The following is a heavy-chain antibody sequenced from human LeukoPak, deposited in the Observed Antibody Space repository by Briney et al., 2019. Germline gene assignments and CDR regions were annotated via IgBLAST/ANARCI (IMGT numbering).Heavy chain of an antibody. CDR2: ISAYNGNT. D-gene: IGHD3-10*01. J-gene: IGHJ4*02. CDR1: GYTFTSYG. V-gene: IGHV1-18*01. CDR3: ASSPDGSGSYNTY. Sequence: RASVKVSCKASGYTFTSYGISWVRQAPGQGLEWMGWISAYNGNTNYAQKLQGRVTMTTDTSTSTACMELRSLRSDDTAVYYCASSPDGSGSYNTYWGQGTLVTVSS.